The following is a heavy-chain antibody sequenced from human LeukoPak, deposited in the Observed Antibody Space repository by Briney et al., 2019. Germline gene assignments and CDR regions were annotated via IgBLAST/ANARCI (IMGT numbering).Heavy chain of an antibody. V-gene: IGHV1-69*04. D-gene: IGHD3-22*01. Sequence: SVKVSCKASGGTFSSYAISWVRQAPGQGLEWMGRIIPILGIANYAQKFQGRVTITADKSTSTAYMELSSLRSEDTAVYYCARDGPYYDSSGQYFDYCGQGTLVTVSS. J-gene: IGHJ4*02. CDR2: IIPILGIA. CDR1: GGTFSSYA. CDR3: ARDGPYYDSSGQYFDY.